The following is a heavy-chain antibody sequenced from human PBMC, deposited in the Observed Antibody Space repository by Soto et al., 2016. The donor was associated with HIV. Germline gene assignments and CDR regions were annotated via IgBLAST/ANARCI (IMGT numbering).Heavy chain of an antibody. Sequence: QVQLVQSGADVKKPGASVKVSCKVSGYIVTELSMHWVRQAPAKGLEWMGGFDPEDGETMYAQKFQGRLTMTMDTSTDTVYMELNNLKSEDTAIYYCATGLTVWGQGTMLTVSS. CDR3: ATGLTV. J-gene: IGHJ3*01. D-gene: IGHD3-22*01. CDR1: GYIVTELS. V-gene: IGHV1-24*01. CDR2: FDPEDGET.